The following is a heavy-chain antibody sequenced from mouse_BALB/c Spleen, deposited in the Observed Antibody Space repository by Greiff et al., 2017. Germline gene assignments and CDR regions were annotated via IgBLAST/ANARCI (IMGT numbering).Heavy chain of an antibody. CDR2: IYPSDSYT. CDR1: GYTFTSYW. V-gene: IGHV1-69*02. D-gene: IGHD2-1*01. Sequence: VQLQQPGAELVRPGASVKLSCKASGYTFTSYWINWVKQRPGQGLEWIGNIYPSDSYTNYNQKFQGKASITADTSSNTAYLQLSSLTSEDTAVYYCARSYGNYEAYWGQGTLVTVSA. J-gene: IGHJ3*01. CDR3: ARSYGNYEAY.